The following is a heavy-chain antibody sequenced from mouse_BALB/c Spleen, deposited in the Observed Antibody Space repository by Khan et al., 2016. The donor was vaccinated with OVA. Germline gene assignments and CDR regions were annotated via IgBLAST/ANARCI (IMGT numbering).Heavy chain of an antibody. D-gene: IGHD2-13*01. CDR1: GFTFSDYY. Sequence: EVELVESGGGLVKPGGSLKLSCAASGFTFSDYYMYWVRQTPEKRLEWVATISDGGIYPYYPDSVKGRFTISRDDAKNNVYLQMSSLKSEDTAMFYCVRGYYGDPFAYWGQGTLVTVSA. J-gene: IGHJ3*01. CDR3: VRGYYGDPFAY. V-gene: IGHV5-4*02. CDR2: ISDGGIYP.